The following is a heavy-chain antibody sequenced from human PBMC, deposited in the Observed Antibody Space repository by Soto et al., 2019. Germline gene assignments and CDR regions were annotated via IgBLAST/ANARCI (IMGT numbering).Heavy chain of an antibody. V-gene: IGHV3-23*03. J-gene: IGHJ4*02. CDR2: ICCGGSST. CDR1: GLTFRTYL. CDR3: AKSNSGSQSCFDY. Sequence: HPGGSLRLSCVASGLTFRTYLMHWVRQAPGKGLEWVSVICCGGSSTYYVESVKGRFTISRDNSKNTLYLQMNSLRAEDTAVYYCAKSNSGSQSCFDYWGQGTLVTVSS. D-gene: IGHD3-22*01.